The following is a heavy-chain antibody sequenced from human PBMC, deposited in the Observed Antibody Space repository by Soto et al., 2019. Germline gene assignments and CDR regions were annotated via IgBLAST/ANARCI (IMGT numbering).Heavy chain of an antibody. CDR3: ATENRGVIYYGMDV. V-gene: IGHV4-39*01. CDR2: IYYSGST. J-gene: IGHJ6*02. CDR1: GGSISSSSYY. D-gene: IGHD3-10*01. Sequence: SETLSLTCTVSGGSISSSSYYWGWIRQPPGEGLEWIGSIYYSGSTYYNPSLKSRVIISVDTSKNQFSLKLSSVTAADTAVYYCATENRGVIYYGMDVWGQGTTVTVSS.